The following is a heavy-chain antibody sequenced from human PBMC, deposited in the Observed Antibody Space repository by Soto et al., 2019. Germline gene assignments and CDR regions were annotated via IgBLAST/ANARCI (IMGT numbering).Heavy chain of an antibody. Sequence: QVQLVQSGAEVKKPGASVKVSCKASGYTFTSYGISWVRQAPGQGLEWMGWISAYNGNTNYAQKLQGRVTMTTDTSTSTADMRLRSLRPDDTAVYYCARDSLLTGTMVRGVITPNNYYYYGMDVWGQGTTVTVSS. J-gene: IGHJ6*02. CDR2: ISAYNGNT. D-gene: IGHD3-10*01. CDR3: ARDSLLTGTMVRGVITPNNYYYYGMDV. CDR1: GYTFTSYG. V-gene: IGHV1-18*01.